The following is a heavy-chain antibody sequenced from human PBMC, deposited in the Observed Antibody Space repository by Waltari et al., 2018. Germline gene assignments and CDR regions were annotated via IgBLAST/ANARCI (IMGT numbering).Heavy chain of an antibody. CDR3: ARGGTTTRITIFGVVLAKGYFDY. CDR2: INHSGST. Sequence: QVQLQQWGAGLLKPSETLSLTCAVYGWSFSGYYWSWIRQPPGKGPEWTGEINHSGSTNYHPSLKSRVTISVDTSKNQFSLKLSSVTAADTAVYYCARGGTTTRITIFGVVLAKGYFDYWGQGTLVTVSS. J-gene: IGHJ4*02. D-gene: IGHD3-3*01. CDR1: GWSFSGYY. V-gene: IGHV4-34*01.